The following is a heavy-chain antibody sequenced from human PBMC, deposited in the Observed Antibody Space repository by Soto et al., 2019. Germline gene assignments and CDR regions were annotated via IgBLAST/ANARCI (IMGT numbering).Heavy chain of an antibody. D-gene: IGHD3-10*01. V-gene: IGHV4-59*01. CDR2: IYYSGST. CDR3: ARVWGGAFDI. CDR1: GGSISSFF. Sequence: SQTLSITSTVSGGSISSFFWSWIRQPPGKGLEWIGYIYYSGSTNYNPSLKSRVTISVDTSKNQFSLKLSSVTAADTAVYYCARVWGGAFDIWGQGTMVT. J-gene: IGHJ3*02.